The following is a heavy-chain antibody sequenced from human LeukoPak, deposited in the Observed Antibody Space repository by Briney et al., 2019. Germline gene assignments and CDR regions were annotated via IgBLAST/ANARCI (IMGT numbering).Heavy chain of an antibody. CDR2: IIPVFGTV. J-gene: IGHJ6*03. Sequence: SVTVSCKASGGTFSSYAISWVRQAPGQGLEWMGGIIPVFGTVNYAQKFQGRVTITTDESTSTAYMELSSLRSEDTAVYYCASLMVRGVIMGYYMDVWGKGTTVTVSS. CDR1: GGTFSSYA. V-gene: IGHV1-69*05. CDR3: ASLMVRGVIMGYYMDV. D-gene: IGHD3-10*01.